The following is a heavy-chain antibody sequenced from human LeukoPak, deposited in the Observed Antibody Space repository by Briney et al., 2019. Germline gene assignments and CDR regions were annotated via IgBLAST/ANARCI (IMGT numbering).Heavy chain of an antibody. D-gene: IGHD2-21*02. V-gene: IGHV1-69*13. CDR3: AREYSERRGYWGNWFDP. CDR2: IIPIFGTA. CDR1: GGTFSSYA. Sequence: SVKVSCXASGGTFSSYAISWVRQAPGQGLEWMGGIIPIFGTANYAQKFQSRVTITADESTSTAYMELSSLRSEDTAVYYCAREYSERRGYWGNWFDPWGQGTLVTVSS. J-gene: IGHJ5*02.